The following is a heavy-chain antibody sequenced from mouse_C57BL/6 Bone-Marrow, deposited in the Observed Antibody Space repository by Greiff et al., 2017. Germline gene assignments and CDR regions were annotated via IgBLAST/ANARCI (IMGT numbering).Heavy chain of an antibody. Sequence: QVQLQQPGAELVKPGASVKMSCKASGYTFTSYWITWVKQRPGQGLEWIGDIYPGSGSTNYNEKFKSKATLTVDTSSSTAYMQHSSLTSEDSAVYYCAGEHTVHYAMDYWGQGTSVTVSS. D-gene: IGHD1-1*01. V-gene: IGHV1-55*01. J-gene: IGHJ4*01. CDR2: IYPGSGST. CDR1: GYTFTSYW. CDR3: AGEHTVHYAMDY.